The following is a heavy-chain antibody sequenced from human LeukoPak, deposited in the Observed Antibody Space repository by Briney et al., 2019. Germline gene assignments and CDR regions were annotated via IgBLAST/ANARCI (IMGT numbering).Heavy chain of an antibody. V-gene: IGHV5-51*01. Sequence: GESLKISCKGSGYSFTSYWIGWVRQMPGKGLEWMGIIYPGDSDTRYSPSFQGQVTVSADKSISTAYLQWSSLKASDTAMYYCASWVGSGGSCYSGCYGMDVWGQGTTVIVSS. D-gene: IGHD2-15*01. CDR3: ASWVGSGGSCYSGCYGMDV. CDR2: IYPGDSDT. CDR1: GYSFTSYW. J-gene: IGHJ6*02.